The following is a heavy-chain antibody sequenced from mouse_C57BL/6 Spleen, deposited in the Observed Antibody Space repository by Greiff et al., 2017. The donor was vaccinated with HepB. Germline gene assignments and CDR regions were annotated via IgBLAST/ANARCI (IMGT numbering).Heavy chain of an antibody. D-gene: IGHD2-4*01. Sequence: QVQLQQPGAELVKPGASVKVSCKASGYTFTSYWMHWVKQRPGQGLEWIGRIHPSDSDTNYNQKFKGKATLTVDKSSSTAYMQLSRLTSEDSAVYYCGMGLRPYYAMDYWGQGTSVTVSS. J-gene: IGHJ4*01. CDR1: GYTFTSYW. CDR3: GMGLRPYYAMDY. V-gene: IGHV1-74*01. CDR2: IHPSDSDT.